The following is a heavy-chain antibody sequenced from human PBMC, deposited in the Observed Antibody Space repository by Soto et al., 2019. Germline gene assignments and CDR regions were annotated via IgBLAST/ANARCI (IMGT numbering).Heavy chain of an antibody. D-gene: IGHD2-8*01. CDR2: ISYDGSNK. Sequence: QVQLVESGGGVVQPGRSLRLSCAASGFTFSSYAMHWVRQAPGKGLGWVAVISYDGSNKYYADSVKGRFTISRDNSKNTLYLQMNSLRAEDTAVYYCARDYLGYCTNGVCSARYYYYYGMDVWGQGTTVTVSS. CDR3: ARDYLGYCTNGVCSARYYYYYGMDV. CDR1: GFTFSSYA. J-gene: IGHJ6*02. V-gene: IGHV3-30-3*01.